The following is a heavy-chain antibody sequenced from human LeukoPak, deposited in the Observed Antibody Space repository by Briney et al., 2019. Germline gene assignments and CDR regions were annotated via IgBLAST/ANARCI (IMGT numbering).Heavy chain of an antibody. J-gene: IGHJ5*02. CDR1: GFTFSSYA. Sequence: GGSLRLSCAASGFTFSSYAMNWVRQAPGKGLEWVSVISDSAGITYYTDSVKGRFTISRDNSKSTLYLQLNSLRAEDTAVHFCARGGSQVDTSSFSWGQGTLVTVSS. V-gene: IGHV3-23*01. D-gene: IGHD6-6*01. CDR3: ARGGSQVDTSSFS. CDR2: ISDSAGIT.